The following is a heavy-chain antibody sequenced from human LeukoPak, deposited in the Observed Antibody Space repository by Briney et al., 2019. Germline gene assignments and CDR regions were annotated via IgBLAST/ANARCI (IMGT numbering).Heavy chain of an antibody. CDR3: ARAPYGSATNNYYMDV. D-gene: IGHD3-10*01. J-gene: IGHJ6*03. CDR2: VRYSGTT. CDR1: GGSITSSSYY. V-gene: IGHV4-39*07. Sequence: SETLSLTCTVSGGSITSSSYYWGWIRQPPGKGLEWIGSVRYSGTTYYNPSLKSRVTISVDTSKNQFSLKLSSVTAADTAVYYCARAPYGSATNNYYMDVWGKGTTVTVSS.